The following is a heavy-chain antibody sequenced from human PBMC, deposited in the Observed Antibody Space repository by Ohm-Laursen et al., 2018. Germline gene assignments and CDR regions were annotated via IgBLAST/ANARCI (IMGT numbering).Heavy chain of an antibody. D-gene: IGHD5-12*01. CDR1: GFTFSSYE. CDR2: ISSSGSTI. Sequence: GSLRLSCAASGFTFSSYEMNWVRQAPGKGLEWVSYISSSGSTIYYADSVKGRFTISRDNAKNSLYLQMNSLRAEDTAVYYCARDDNGYDPIADYYYGMDVWGQGTTVTVSS. CDR3: ARDDNGYDPIADYYYGMDV. V-gene: IGHV3-48*03. J-gene: IGHJ6*02.